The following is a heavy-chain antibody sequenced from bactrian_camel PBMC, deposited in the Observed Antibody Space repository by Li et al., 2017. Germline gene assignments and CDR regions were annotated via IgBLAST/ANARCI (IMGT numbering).Heavy chain of an antibody. V-gene: IGHV3S53*01. Sequence: HVQLVESGGGSVQAGGSLRLSCAASGYIYSSGCMGWFRQAPGKEREGVAIIDGYGSTSYAIFVKGRFTISKDNAKNTLYLQMNSLKPEDTAMYYCASGSWFGLNPARFDYWGQGTQVTVS. D-gene: IGHD1*01. CDR1: GYIYSSGC. J-gene: IGHJ6*01. CDR3: ASGSWFGLNPARFDY. CDR2: IDGYGST.